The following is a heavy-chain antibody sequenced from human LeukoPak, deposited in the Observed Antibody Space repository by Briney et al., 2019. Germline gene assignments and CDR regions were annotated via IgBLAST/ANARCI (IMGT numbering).Heavy chain of an antibody. Sequence: PGGSLRLSCVASGFSFSSYWMSWFRQTPGKGLEWLANIKTDGTDIYYADSVKGRFTISRDNAQNSLDLQLNNLRAEDTAVYYCAKDDYGSGSLMDVWGKGTTVTVSS. CDR3: AKDDYGSGSLMDV. V-gene: IGHV3-7*03. D-gene: IGHD3-10*01. CDR2: IKTDGTDI. J-gene: IGHJ6*03. CDR1: GFSFSSYW.